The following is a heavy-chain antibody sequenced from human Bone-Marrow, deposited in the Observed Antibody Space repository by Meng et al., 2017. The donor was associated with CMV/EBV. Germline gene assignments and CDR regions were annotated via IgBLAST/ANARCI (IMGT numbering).Heavy chain of an antibody. J-gene: IGHJ6*02. Sequence: GESLKISCAASGFTFSSYWMHWVRQAPGKGLEWVSSISSSSSYIYYADSVKGRFTISRDNAKNSLYLQMNILRAEETAVYYCARPSGYPLAYYYYGMDVWGQGNTVSFSS. V-gene: IGHV3-21*01. CDR3: ARPSGYPLAYYYYGMDV. CDR1: GFTFSSYW. CDR2: ISSSSSYI. D-gene: IGHD3-3*01.